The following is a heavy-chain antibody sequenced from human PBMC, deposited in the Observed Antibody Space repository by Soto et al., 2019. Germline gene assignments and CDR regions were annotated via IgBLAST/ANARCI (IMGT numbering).Heavy chain of an antibody. CDR2: ISAYNGNT. CDR3: ARARYSGPSYYYYYMDV. CDR1: GYTFTSYG. D-gene: IGHD5-12*01. J-gene: IGHJ6*03. V-gene: IGHV1-18*01. Sequence: ASVKVSCKASGYTFTSYGISWVRQAPGQGLEWMGWISAYNGNTNYAQKLQGRVTMTTDTSTSTAYMELRSLRSDDTAVYYCARARYSGPSYYYYYMDVWGKGTTVTVSS.